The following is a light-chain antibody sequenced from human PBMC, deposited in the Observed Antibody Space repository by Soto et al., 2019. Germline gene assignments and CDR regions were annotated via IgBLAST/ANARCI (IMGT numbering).Light chain of an antibody. CDR2: DNT. V-gene: IGLV1-51*01. CDR3: GSWDSSLSAVV. CDR1: TSNIGNCY. Sequence: QSVLTQPPSVSAAPGQKVTISCSGSTSNIGNCYVSWYQLLPGTAPKLLIYDNTKRPSGIPDRFSASKSGTSATLDISRLQTGDEAEYYCGSWDSSLSAVVFGGGTKLTV. J-gene: IGLJ2*01.